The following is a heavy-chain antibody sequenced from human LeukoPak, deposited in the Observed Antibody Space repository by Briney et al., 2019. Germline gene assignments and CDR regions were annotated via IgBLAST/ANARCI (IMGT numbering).Heavy chain of an antibody. CDR2: ITISSNFI. CDR1: GFSLRSYS. Sequence: GSLRLSCAASGFSLRSYSMNWVRQAPGKGLEWVSSITISSNFIYYADSVKGRFTISRDNAKSSLFLQMNSLRAEDTAVYFCARDGHGDGFLTGYSYFGMDVWGQGTTVTVSS. D-gene: IGHD3-9*01. J-gene: IGHJ6*02. CDR3: ARDGHGDGFLTGYSYFGMDV. V-gene: IGHV3-21*01.